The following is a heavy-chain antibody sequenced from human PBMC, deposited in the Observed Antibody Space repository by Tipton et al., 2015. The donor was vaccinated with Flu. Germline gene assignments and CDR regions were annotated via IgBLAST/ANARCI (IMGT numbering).Heavy chain of an antibody. Sequence: QSGAEVKRPGTSVKVSCVASGFTFTDSVVHWVRQARGQRLEWIGWIVVGSGNTDYAQRFQERVTMTRDLSTNTAYMELSSLRSEDTAVYCCAKHRYDSIGYPLYFYVMDVWGQGTTVTVSS. V-gene: IGHV1-58*01. D-gene: IGHD3-22*01. CDR2: IVVGSGNT. CDR3: AKHRYDSIGYPLYFYVMDV. J-gene: IGHJ6*02. CDR1: GFTFTDSV.